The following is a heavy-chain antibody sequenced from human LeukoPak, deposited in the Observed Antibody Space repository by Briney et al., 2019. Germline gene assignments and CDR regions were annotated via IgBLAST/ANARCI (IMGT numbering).Heavy chain of an antibody. V-gene: IGHV3-23*01. D-gene: IGHD5-24*01. Sequence: GGSLRLSCAASGFTFSSYAMTWVRQAPGKGLEWVSGITADGGSTYYADSVKGRFTISRDNSKNTLYLQMNSLRAEDTAVYYCAKERGGFGLNAFDIWGQGTMVTVSS. CDR3: AKERGGFGLNAFDI. J-gene: IGHJ3*02. CDR2: ITADGGST. CDR1: GFTFSSYA.